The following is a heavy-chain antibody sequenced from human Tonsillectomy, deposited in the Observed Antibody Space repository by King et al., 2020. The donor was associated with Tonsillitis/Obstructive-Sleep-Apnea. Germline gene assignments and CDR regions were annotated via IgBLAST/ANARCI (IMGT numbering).Heavy chain of an antibody. CDR3: AREGVYCSSTSCYKGFDY. Sequence: VQLVESGAEVKKPGASVKVSCKASGYTFTGYYMHWVRQAPGQGLEWMGWINPNSGGTNYAQKFQGWVTMTRNTSISTAYMELSRLRSDDTAVYYCAREGVYCSSTSCYKGFDYWGQGTLVTVSS. CDR1: GYTFTGYY. V-gene: IGHV1-2*04. D-gene: IGHD2-2*02. J-gene: IGHJ4*02. CDR2: INPNSGGT.